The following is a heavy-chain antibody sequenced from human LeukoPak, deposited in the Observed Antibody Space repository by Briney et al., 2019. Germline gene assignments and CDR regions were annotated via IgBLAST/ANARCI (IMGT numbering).Heavy chain of an antibody. CDR2: ISSSSSYI. Sequence: GGSLRLSCAASGFTFSSYSMNWVRQAPGKGLEWVSSISSSSSYIYYAESVKGRFTIPRDNAKNSLYLQMNSLRAEDTAVYYCARDLWDYYDSSGSTPFDYWGQGTLVTVSS. V-gene: IGHV3-21*01. D-gene: IGHD3-22*01. CDR1: GFTFSSYS. J-gene: IGHJ4*02. CDR3: ARDLWDYYDSSGSTPFDY.